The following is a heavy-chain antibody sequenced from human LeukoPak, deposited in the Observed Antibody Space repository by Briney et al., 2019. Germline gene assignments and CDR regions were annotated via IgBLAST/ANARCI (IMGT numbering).Heavy chain of an antibody. Sequence: SETLSLTCSVSGGSISSSSYYWGWIRQPPGKGLEWIGIIYYSGSTYYNPSLKSRVTISVDTSKNQFSLKLSSVTAADTAVYYCARDCYYGSGSYLGLYYYYMDVWGKGTTVTVSS. CDR2: IYYSGST. D-gene: IGHD3-10*01. J-gene: IGHJ6*03. CDR3: ARDCYYGSGSYLGLYYYYMDV. V-gene: IGHV4-39*07. CDR1: GGSISSSSYY.